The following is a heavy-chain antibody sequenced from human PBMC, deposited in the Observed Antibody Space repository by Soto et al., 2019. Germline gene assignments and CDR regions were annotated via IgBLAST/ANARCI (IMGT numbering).Heavy chain of an antibody. CDR1: GYTFTSYD. CDR2: MNPDSGNT. J-gene: IGHJ4*02. Sequence: QVQLVQSGAEVRTPGASVKVSCKASGYTFTSYDINCVRQATGQGPEWMGWMNPDSGNTGYVQKFQGRVTMTRNTAISTAYMELSSLRSEDTAVYYCARSVGGSNVNFDYWGQGTLVTVSS. D-gene: IGHD3-10*01. CDR3: ARSVGGSNVNFDY. V-gene: IGHV1-8*01.